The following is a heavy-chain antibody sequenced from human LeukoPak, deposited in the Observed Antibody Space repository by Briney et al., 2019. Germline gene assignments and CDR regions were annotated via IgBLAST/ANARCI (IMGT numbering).Heavy chain of an antibody. Sequence: ASVKVSCKASGYTFTGYYMHWVRQAPGQGLEWMGRINPNSGGTNYAQKFQGRVTMTRDTSISTAYMELSRLRSDDTAVYYCARDYRSTFYDYAWGSYPISDYWGQGTLVTVSS. CDR3: ARDYRSTFYDYAWGSYPISDY. V-gene: IGHV1-2*06. J-gene: IGHJ4*02. CDR1: GYTFTGYY. CDR2: INPNSGGT. D-gene: IGHD3-16*02.